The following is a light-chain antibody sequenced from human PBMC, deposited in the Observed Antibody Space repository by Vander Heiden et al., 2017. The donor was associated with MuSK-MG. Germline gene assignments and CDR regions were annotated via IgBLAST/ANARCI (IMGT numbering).Light chain of an antibody. J-gene: IGLJ2*01. Sequence: QSVLTQPPSVSAAPGQRVTISCTGSSSNIGAGSAVHWYQQLPATAPILIFYGKSNRPAGVPDRFSGSKAGTAASLAITGLQAEEEAEYYCQSYDSSLSAVFGGGTKLTVL. CDR2: GKS. CDR1: SSNIGAGSA. CDR3: QSYDSSLSAV. V-gene: IGLV1-40*01.